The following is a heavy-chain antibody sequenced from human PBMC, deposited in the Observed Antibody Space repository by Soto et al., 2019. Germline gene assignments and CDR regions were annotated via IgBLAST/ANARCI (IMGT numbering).Heavy chain of an antibody. CDR2: IIPLFATA. CDR1: GGTFNEHG. Sequence: QVQLVQSGAEVKKPGSAVKVSCRASGGTFNEHGVSWVRQAPGEGLEWLGGIIPLFATATYAQKFQGRVRMYAVGYTDTVYLEVVSLGSGDTAVYYCARDKISVVTAAPYYFYYGIDVWGQGTTVTVS. D-gene: IGHD2-21*02. V-gene: IGHV1-69*01. CDR3: ARDKISVVTAAPYYFYYGIDV. J-gene: IGHJ6*02.